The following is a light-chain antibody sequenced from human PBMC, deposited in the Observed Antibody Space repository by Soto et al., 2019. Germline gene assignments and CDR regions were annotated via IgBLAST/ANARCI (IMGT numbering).Light chain of an antibody. CDR2: GAS. V-gene: IGKV3-20*01. Sequence: EIVLTQSPGTLSLSPGARATLSCRASQSVSRSFLAWYQQKPGQAPRLLIYGASTRATGIPDRFSGSGSETDCTLTSSILEPEDFAVYYCQQYDSSPWTFGQGPKVEIK. J-gene: IGKJ1*01. CDR1: QSVSRSF. CDR3: QQYDSSPWT.